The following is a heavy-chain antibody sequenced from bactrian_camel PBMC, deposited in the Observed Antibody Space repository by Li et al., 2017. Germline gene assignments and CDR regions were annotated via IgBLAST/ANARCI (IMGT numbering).Heavy chain of an antibody. V-gene: IGHV3S55*01. CDR2: IVHLGAT. D-gene: IGHD1*01. CDR1: GITGSHYV. Sequence: HVQLVESGGGSVQAGASLKLSCAASGITGSHYVMGWFRQAPGKAREGVATIVHLGATSYTDSVKGRFIISRDNAKNTLYLLMNSLKPEDTAMYYCAATGQMLSVAGCRTQGTQVTVS. J-gene: IGHJ4*01.